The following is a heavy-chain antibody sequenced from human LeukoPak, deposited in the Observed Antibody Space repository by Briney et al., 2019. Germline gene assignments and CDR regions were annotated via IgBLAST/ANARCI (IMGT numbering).Heavy chain of an antibody. CDR2: IYYSGST. CDR1: GGSISSSSYY. Sequence: PSETLSLTCTVSGGSISSSSYYWGWIRQPPGKGLEWIGSIYYSGSTYYNPSLKSRVTISVDTSKNQFSLKLSSVTAADTAVYYCASLYCSSTSCYRPFDYWGQGTLVTVSS. CDR3: ASLYCSSTSCYRPFDY. V-gene: IGHV4-39*07. J-gene: IGHJ4*02. D-gene: IGHD2-2*02.